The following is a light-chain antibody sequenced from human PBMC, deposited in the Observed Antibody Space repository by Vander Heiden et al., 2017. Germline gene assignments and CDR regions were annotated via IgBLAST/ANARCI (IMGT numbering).Light chain of an antibody. CDR2: AAS. CDR1: QSISSY. Sequence: DLQLTQFPSSLSASVGDRVTITCRASQSISSYLNWYQQKPGQAPKLLIYAASSLHSGVPARFSGSGSGTDFTLTISSLEPEDFAIYYCQQRDSCPLTFGGGTKVEIK. V-gene: IGKV1-39*01. CDR3: QQRDSCPLT. J-gene: IGKJ4*01.